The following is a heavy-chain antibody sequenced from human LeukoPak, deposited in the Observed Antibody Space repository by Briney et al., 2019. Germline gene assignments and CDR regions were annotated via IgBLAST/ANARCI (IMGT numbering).Heavy chain of an antibody. Sequence: GESLKISCKGSGYSFTSYWISWVRQMPGKGLEWMGRIVPSDSYIKYSPSFQGHVSISADKSISTAYLQWSSLKASDTAMYYCARHDYGGNAARYWGQGTLVTASS. D-gene: IGHD4-23*01. CDR3: ARHDYGGNAARY. J-gene: IGHJ4*02. CDR1: GYSFTSYW. V-gene: IGHV5-10-1*01. CDR2: IVPSDSYI.